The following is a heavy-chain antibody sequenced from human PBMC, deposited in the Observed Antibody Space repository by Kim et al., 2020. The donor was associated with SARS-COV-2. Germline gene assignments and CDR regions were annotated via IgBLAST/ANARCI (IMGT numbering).Heavy chain of an antibody. CDR1: GGTFSSYA. V-gene: IGHV1-69*13. D-gene: IGHD3-22*01. CDR2: IIPIFGTA. Sequence: SVKVSCKASGGTFSSYAISWVRQAPGQGLEWMGGIIPIFGTANYAQKFQGRVTITADESTSTAYMELSSLRSEDTAVYYCARAGPVPITYDSSGYSAVYFGMDVWGQGTTVTVSS. CDR3: ARAGPVPITYDSSGYSAVYFGMDV. J-gene: IGHJ6*02.